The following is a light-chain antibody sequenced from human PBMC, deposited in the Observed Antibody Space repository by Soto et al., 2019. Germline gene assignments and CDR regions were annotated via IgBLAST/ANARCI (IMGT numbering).Light chain of an antibody. CDR2: DAS. V-gene: IGKV1-5*01. CDR1: QTITRW. CDR3: QQYTNTNNPWM. Sequence: DIQITQSPSTLSASVGDRVTITCRASQTITRWMAWYQQKPGKAPKLLIYDASTLQSGVASRFSGSGSGTEFTLIISGLQPDDSATYYCQQYTNTNNPWMFGQGTKVDIK. J-gene: IGKJ1*01.